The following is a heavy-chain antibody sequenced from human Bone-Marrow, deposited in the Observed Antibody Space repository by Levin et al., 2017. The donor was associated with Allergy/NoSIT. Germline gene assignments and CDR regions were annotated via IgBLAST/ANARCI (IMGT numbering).Heavy chain of an antibody. Sequence: LRLSCTVSGVSITSGNYYWSWIRQPAGKGLEWIGHIYTSGNTNYNPSLKSRVTISVDTSKNQFSLKLRSVTAADTAVYYCARVLQYYYYYMAVWGKGTTVTVSS. CDR3: ARVLQYYYYYMAV. CDR1: GVSITSGNYY. J-gene: IGHJ6*03. D-gene: IGHD5-24*01. V-gene: IGHV4-61*09. CDR2: IYTSGNT.